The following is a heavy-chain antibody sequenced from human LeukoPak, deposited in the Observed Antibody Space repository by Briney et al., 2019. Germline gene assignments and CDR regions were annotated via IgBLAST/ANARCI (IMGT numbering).Heavy chain of an antibody. J-gene: IGHJ6*02. V-gene: IGHV3-21*01. CDR2: ISSSSSYI. CDR1: GFTFSSYS. D-gene: IGHD1-7*01. Sequence: GGSLRLSCAASGFTFSSYSMNWVRQAPGKGLEWVSSISSSSSYIYYADSVKGRFTISRDNAKNSLYLQMNSLRAEDTAVYYCASQLELPVYYYGMDVWGQGTTVTVSS. CDR3: ASQLELPVYYYGMDV.